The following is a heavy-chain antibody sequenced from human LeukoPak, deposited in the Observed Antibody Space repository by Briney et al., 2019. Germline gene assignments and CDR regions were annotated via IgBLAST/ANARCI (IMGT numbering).Heavy chain of an antibody. J-gene: IGHJ5*02. CDR1: GYTFTSYD. CDR3: ARAYSSSWFYWFDP. CDR2: MNPNSGNT. D-gene: IGHD6-13*01. V-gene: IGHV1-8*01. Sequence: ASVKVSCKASGYTFTSYDINWVRQATGQGLEWMGWMNPNSGNTGYAQKFQDRVTMTRNTSISTAYMELSSLRSEDTAVYYCARAYSSSWFYWFDPWGQGTLVTVSS.